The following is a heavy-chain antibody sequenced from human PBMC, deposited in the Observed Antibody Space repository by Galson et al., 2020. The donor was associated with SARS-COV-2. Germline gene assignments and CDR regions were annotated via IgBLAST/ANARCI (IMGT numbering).Heavy chain of an antibody. D-gene: IGHD2-8*01. CDR2: ISSSGSTI. J-gene: IGHJ6*02. Sequence: NSGGSLRLSCAASGFTFSDYYMSWIRQAPGKGLEWVSYISSSGSTIYYADSVKGRFTISRDNAKNSLYLQMNSLRAEDTAVYYCARLLMGTFYYYYGMDVWGQGTTVTVSS. CDR1: GFTFSDYY. CDR3: ARLLMGTFYYYYGMDV. V-gene: IGHV3-11*04.